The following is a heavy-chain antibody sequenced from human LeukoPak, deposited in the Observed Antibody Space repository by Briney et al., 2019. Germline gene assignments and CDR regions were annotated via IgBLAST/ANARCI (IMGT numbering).Heavy chain of an antibody. Sequence: GGSLRLSCAASGFTFSSYGMPWVRQAPGKGLEWVAFISYDGSNKYYADSVKGRFTISRDNSKNTLYLQMNSLRAEDTAVYYCAKEVTRLDYYYYGMDVWGQGTTVTVSS. V-gene: IGHV3-30*18. D-gene: IGHD3-16*01. CDR3: AKEVTRLDYYYYGMDV. CDR2: ISYDGSNK. CDR1: GFTFSSYG. J-gene: IGHJ6*02.